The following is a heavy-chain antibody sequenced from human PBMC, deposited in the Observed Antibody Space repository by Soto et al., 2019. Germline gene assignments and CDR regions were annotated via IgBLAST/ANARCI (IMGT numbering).Heavy chain of an antibody. D-gene: IGHD6-25*01. CDR2: ISSSSGST. J-gene: IGHJ4*02. Sequence: EVQLLESGGGLVQPGGSLRLSCAASGFTFSTYAMAWVRQAPGKGLEWVSSISSSSGSTFYADSVKGRFTISRYNSENTLSLQMNSLRAEDTAVYYCAKQPLKVPLRFAYWGQGTLVTVSS. V-gene: IGHV3-23*01. CDR1: GFTFSTYA. CDR3: AKQPLKVPLRFAY.